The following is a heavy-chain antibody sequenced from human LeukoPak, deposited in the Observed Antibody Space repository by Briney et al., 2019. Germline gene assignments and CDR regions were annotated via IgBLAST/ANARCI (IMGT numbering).Heavy chain of an antibody. CDR1: GFTFGDYA. J-gene: IGHJ4*02. Sequence: GGSLRLSXTASGFTFGDYAMSWVRQAPGKGLEWVSAISGSGGSTYYADSVKGRFTISRDNSKNTLYLRMNSLRAEDTAVYYCAKDAYLLYNWNYAGYFDYWGQGTLVTVSS. V-gene: IGHV3-23*01. D-gene: IGHD1-7*01. CDR3: AKDAYLLYNWNYAGYFDY. CDR2: ISGSGGST.